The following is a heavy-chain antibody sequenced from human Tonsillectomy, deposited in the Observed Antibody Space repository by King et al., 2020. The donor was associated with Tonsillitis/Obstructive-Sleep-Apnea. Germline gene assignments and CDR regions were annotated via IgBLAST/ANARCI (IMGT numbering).Heavy chain of an antibody. CDR2: IWYDGSNK. Sequence: VQLVESGGGVVQPGRSLRLSCAASGFTFSSYGMNWVRQAPGKGLEWVAVIWYDGSNKYYVDSVKGRFTISRDNSKNMLWLQMNSLRAEDTGVYDCARWGDGRRFDYWGQGTLVTVSS. CDR1: GFTFSSYG. CDR3: ARWGDGRRFDY. D-gene: IGHD3-16*01. J-gene: IGHJ4*02. V-gene: IGHV3-33*01.